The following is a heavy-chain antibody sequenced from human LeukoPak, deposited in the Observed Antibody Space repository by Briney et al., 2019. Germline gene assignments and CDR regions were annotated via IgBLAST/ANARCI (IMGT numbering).Heavy chain of an antibody. V-gene: IGHV1-69*04. D-gene: IGHD2-15*01. Sequence: ASVKVSCKASGYTFTSYYMHWVRQAPGQGLEWMGRIIPILGIANYAQKFQGRVTITADKSTSTAYMELSSLRSEDTAVYYCARATRDYCSGGSCQYWYFDLWGRGTPVTVSS. CDR1: GYTFTSYY. CDR2: IIPILGIA. J-gene: IGHJ2*01. CDR3: ARATRDYCSGGSCQYWYFDL.